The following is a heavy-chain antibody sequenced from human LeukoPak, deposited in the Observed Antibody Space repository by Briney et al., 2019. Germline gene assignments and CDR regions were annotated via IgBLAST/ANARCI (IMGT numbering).Heavy chain of an antibody. V-gene: IGHV3-30-3*01. D-gene: IGHD2-15*01. CDR3: ARDTDTVVVVAGGFDY. CDR1: GFTFSTYA. J-gene: IGHJ4*02. CDR2: ISYDGSNK. Sequence: PGRSLRLSCAASGFTFSTYAIHWVRQAPGKGLEWVAVISYDGSNKYYSDSVKGRFTISRDNSKNTLYLQMNSLRAEDTAVYYCARDTDTVVVVAGGFDYWGQGTLVTVSS.